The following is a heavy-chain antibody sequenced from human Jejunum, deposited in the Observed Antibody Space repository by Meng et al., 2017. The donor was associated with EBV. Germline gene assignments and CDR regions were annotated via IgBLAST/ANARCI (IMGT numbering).Heavy chain of an antibody. CDR1: GVSSGRDTR. CDR2: VYHFGST. Sequence: LGPGRGKLWRTLSLPSTCSGVSSGRDTRCSWVGQSPGRGVEWIGEVYHFGSTHYNPSLRIGATIPVNKSKNRFSLKLTSVTAADTARYCCAREGMAGSLPHSFDIWGQGTMVTVSS. V-gene: IGHV4-4*01. D-gene: IGHD3-10*01. CDR3: AREGMAGSLPHSFDI. J-gene: IGHJ3*02.